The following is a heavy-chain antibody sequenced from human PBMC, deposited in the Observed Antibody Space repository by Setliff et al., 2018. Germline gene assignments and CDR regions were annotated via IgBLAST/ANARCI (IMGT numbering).Heavy chain of an antibody. V-gene: IGHV1-69-2*01. CDR3: AFRRGYIYGLDN. D-gene: IGHD5-18*01. CDR2: IDPEDGKT. Sequence: ASVKVSCKASGYTFTDDYMYWVKQAPGKGLEWMGRIDPEDGKTVYAEKFQGRVIISADTSIDTVYLEIDSLRSEDTAVYYCAFRRGYIYGLDNWGQGTLVTSPQ. CDR1: GYTFTDDY. J-gene: IGHJ4*02.